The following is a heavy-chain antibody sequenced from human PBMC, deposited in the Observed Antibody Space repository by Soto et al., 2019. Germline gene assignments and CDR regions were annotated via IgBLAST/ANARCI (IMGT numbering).Heavy chain of an antibody. CDR3: ARDGEGY. J-gene: IGHJ4*02. D-gene: IGHD2-21*01. CDR2: INTDGRET. V-gene: IGHV3-74*01. Sequence: RGSLRLSCAASGFIFSNYWMHWFRQVPGKGLVWVSRINTDGRETNYADSVKGRFTVSRDNAKNTQFLQMNSLRVEDTAVYYCARDGEGYWGQGTLVTVSS. CDR1: GFIFSNYW.